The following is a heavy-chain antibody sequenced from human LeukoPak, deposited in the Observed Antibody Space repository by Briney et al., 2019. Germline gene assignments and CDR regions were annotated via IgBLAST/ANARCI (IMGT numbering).Heavy chain of an antibody. J-gene: IGHJ4*02. CDR2: INPKDGGT. CDR3: VRSSGYDRFDY. CDR1: GYTYTGYF. V-gene: IGHV1-2*02. Sequence: ASVKVSCKASGYTYTGYFMHWVRQAPGQGLEWMGWINPKDGGTNYAQNFQGKVIMTRDTYISTACMELSMISDDTAVYYCVRSSGYDRFDYWGQGTLVTVSS. D-gene: IGHD5-12*01.